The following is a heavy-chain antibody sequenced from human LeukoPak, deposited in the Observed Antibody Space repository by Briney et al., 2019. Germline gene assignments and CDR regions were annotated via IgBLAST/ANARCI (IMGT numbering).Heavy chain of an antibody. J-gene: IGHJ4*02. V-gene: IGHV3-30*02. CDR2: IRSDGSNK. CDR1: GFTFSTYG. D-gene: IGHD3-22*01. CDR3: ANLIVVGPGY. Sequence: GGSLRLSCVASGFTFSTYGMHWVRQAPGKGLEWVSFIRSDGSNKYYADSVKGRFTISRDNSKNTLYLQMNSLRLEDTAVYYCANLIVVGPGYWGQGTLVIVSS.